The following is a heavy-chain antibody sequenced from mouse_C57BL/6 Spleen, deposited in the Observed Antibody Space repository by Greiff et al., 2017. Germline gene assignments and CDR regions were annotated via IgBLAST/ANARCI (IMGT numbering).Heavy chain of an antibody. D-gene: IGHD1-1*02. V-gene: IGHV1-19*01. CDR1: GYTFTDYY. Sequence: EVQLQQSGPVLVKPGASVKMSCKASGYTFTDYYMNWVKQSHGKSLEWIGVINPYNGGTSYNQKFKGKATLTVDKSSSTAYMELNSLTSEDSAVYYCAREGDDYRYAMDYWGQGTSVTVSS. J-gene: IGHJ4*01. CDR3: AREGDDYRYAMDY. CDR2: INPYNGGT.